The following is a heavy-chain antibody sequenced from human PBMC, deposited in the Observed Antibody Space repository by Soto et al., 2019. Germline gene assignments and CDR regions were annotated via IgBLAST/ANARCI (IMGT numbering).Heavy chain of an antibody. J-gene: IGHJ4*02. CDR3: ARTGYGDYDFGY. D-gene: IGHD4-17*01. V-gene: IGHV4-31*03. CDR1: GGSISSDGFY. CDR2: IYHSGST. Sequence: QVQLQESGPGLVRPSQTLSLTCSVSGGSISSDGFYWSWIRQHPGEGLEWIGYIYHSGSTYYNPSLKSRVAISVDTSKNQFSLKVTSVTAADTAVYYCARTGYGDYDFGYWGQGALVTVSS.